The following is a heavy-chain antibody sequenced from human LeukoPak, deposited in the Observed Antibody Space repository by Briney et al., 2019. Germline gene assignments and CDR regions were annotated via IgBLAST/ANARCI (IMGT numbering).Heavy chain of an antibody. CDR2: ISYDGSNK. J-gene: IGHJ6*02. Sequence: GRSLRLSCAASGFTFSSYGMHWVRQAPGKGLEWVAVISYDGSNKYYADSVKGRFTISRDNSKNTLYLQMNSLRAEDTAVYYCAKDVRSGYGMDVWGQGTTVTVSS. CDR1: GFTFSSYG. V-gene: IGHV3-30*18. CDR3: AKDVRSGYGMDV. D-gene: IGHD6-25*01.